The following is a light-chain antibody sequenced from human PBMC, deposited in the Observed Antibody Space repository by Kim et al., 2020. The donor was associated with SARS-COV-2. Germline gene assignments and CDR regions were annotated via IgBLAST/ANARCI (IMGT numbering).Light chain of an antibody. Sequence: ACVGDRVTITCRASQNVGSWLAWYQQKPGKAPNLLIYKASNLESVVPSRFSGSGSGTEFTLAISSLQPDDFAVYYCQQFTTYPWTFGQGTKVDIK. V-gene: IGKV1-5*03. J-gene: IGKJ1*01. CDR2: KAS. CDR1: QNVGSW. CDR3: QQFTTYPWT.